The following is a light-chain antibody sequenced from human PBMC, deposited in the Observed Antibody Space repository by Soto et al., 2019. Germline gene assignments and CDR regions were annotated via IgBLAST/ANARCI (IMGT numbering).Light chain of an antibody. J-gene: IGLJ1*01. CDR3: CSYAGSSSSI. CDR2: EVT. V-gene: IGLV2-23*02. Sequence: QSALTQPASVSGSPGQSITISRSGTSSDVGTYNLVSWYQQYPGKAPRLMIYEVTKRPSGVSNRFSGSKSGNTASLTISGLQPEDEADYYCCSYAGSSSSIFGTGTKLTVL. CDR1: SSDVGTYNL.